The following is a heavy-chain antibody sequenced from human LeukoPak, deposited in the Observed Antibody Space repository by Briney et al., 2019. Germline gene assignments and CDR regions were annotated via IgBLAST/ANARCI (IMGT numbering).Heavy chain of an antibody. D-gene: IGHD3-22*01. J-gene: IGHJ4*02. CDR1: GFTFSSYA. Sequence: GGSLILSCAASGFTFSSYAMSWVRQAPGKGLEWVSAISGSGGSTYYADSVKGRFTISRDNSKNTLYLQMNSLRAEDTAVYYCAIAHYDSSGIFDYWGQGTLVTVSS. CDR3: AIAHYDSSGIFDY. V-gene: IGHV3-23*01. CDR2: ISGSGGST.